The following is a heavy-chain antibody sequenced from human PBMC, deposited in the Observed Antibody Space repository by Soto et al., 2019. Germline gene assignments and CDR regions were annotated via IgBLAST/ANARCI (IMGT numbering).Heavy chain of an antibody. Sequence: LRLSCAASGFTFSSYSMNWVRQAPGKGLEWVSYISSSSSTIYYADSVKGRFIISRDNAKNSLYLQMNSLRDEDTAVYYCARCRGGYYYYYGMDVWGQGTTVTVSS. CDR1: GFTFSSYS. CDR2: ISSSSSTI. CDR3: ARCRGGYYYYYGMDV. D-gene: IGHD3-10*01. J-gene: IGHJ6*02. V-gene: IGHV3-48*02.